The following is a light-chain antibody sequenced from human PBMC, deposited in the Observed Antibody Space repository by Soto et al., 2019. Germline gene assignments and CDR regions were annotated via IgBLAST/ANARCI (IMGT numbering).Light chain of an antibody. CDR2: DDN. Sequence: QSVLTQPPSVSATPGRTVTISCSGSNSNIGNNYVSWYQQLPGTAPKLLIYDDNKRPSGIPDRFSGSKSGTSATLGITGFQTGDEADYYCGSWDSSLSAYVFGTGTKLTVL. CDR1: NSNIGNNY. CDR3: GSWDSSLSAYV. V-gene: IGLV1-51*01. J-gene: IGLJ1*01.